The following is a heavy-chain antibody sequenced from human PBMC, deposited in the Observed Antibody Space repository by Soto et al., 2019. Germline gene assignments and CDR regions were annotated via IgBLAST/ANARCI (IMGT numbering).Heavy chain of an antibody. CDR3: AGHRDPPAY. D-gene: IGHD2-2*01. CDR2: ISAYNGNT. V-gene: IGHV1-18*01. Sequence: ASVKVSCKAGCYSFPSYAISWMRQAPRQGLEWMGWISAYNGNTNYAQKLQGRVTMTTDTSTSTAYMELRSLRSDDTAVYYCAGHRDPPAYWAQGTLVTGSS. J-gene: IGHJ4*02. CDR1: CYSFPSYA.